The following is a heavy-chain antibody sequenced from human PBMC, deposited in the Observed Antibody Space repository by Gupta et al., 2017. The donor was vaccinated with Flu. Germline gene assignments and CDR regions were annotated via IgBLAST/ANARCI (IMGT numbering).Heavy chain of an antibody. Sequence: EVQLVESGGGLVQPGGSLRLSCAASGFIFSNYWLNWVRQAPGKGLQWVANIKSEGSEEYYADSVRGRCSSVRDNAKKSLYLEMQSLSVEDKDVYCCEKDQFRYFDWLLPGSGGGDLDNWGQGTLVPVSS. CDR2: IKSEGSEE. CDR1: GFIFSNYW. V-gene: IGHV3-7*01. J-gene: IGHJ4*02. D-gene: IGHD3-9*01. CDR3: EKDQFRYFDWLLPGSGGGDLDN.